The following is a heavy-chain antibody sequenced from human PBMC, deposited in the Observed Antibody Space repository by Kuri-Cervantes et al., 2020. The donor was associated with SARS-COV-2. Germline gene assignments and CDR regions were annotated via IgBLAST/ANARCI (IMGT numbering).Heavy chain of an antibody. Sequence: SLKISCAASGFTFDDYAMHWVRQAPGKGLEWVSCIRWNSGSIGYADSVKGRFTISRDNAKNSLYLQMNSLRAEDTAVYYCAKDIIAAAGRTIDYWGQGTLVTVSS. D-gene: IGHD6-13*01. CDR3: AKDIIAAAGRTIDY. V-gene: IGHV3-9*01. CDR1: GFTFDDYA. CDR2: IRWNSGSI. J-gene: IGHJ4*02.